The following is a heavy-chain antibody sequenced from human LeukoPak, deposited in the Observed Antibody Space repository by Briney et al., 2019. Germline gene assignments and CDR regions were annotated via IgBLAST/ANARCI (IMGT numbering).Heavy chain of an antibody. CDR1: GYTFTAYH. CDR2: INPNSGGT. V-gene: IGHV1-2*02. Sequence: ASVKVSCKASGYTFTAYHMHWVRQAPGQGLEWMGWINPNSGGTNYAQKFQGRVTMTRDTSISTAYLELSRLRSDDTAVYYCARGVSTYYESSGSFFDYWGQGTLVTVSS. D-gene: IGHD3-22*01. CDR3: ARGVSTYYESSGSFFDY. J-gene: IGHJ4*02.